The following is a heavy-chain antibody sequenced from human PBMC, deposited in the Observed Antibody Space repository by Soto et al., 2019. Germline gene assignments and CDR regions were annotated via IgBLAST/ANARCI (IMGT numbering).Heavy chain of an antibody. CDR3: ARHPSDFWFDP. D-gene: IGHD2-21*02. Sequence: SETLSLTCTISGGSISGYYWSWIRQPPGKGLEWIGYIYYSGSTNYNPSLKSRVTISVDTSKNQFSLKLNSVTAADTAVYYCARHPSDFWFDPWGQGTLVTVSS. J-gene: IGHJ5*02. CDR1: GGSISGYY. V-gene: IGHV4-59*01. CDR2: IYYSGST.